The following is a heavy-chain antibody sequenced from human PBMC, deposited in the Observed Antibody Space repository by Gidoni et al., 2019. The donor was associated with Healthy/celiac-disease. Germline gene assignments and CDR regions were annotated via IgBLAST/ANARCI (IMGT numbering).Heavy chain of an antibody. Sequence: QVQLVQSGAEVKKPGSSVKVSCKASGGTFSSYAISWVRQAPGQGLEWMGGIIPIFGTANYAQKFQGRVTITADESTSTAYMELSSLRSEDTAVYYCASTPRDYDILTGRGGWYFDYWGQGTLVTVSS. V-gene: IGHV1-69*01. J-gene: IGHJ4*02. CDR1: GGTFSSYA. CDR3: ASTPRDYDILTGRGGWYFDY. D-gene: IGHD3-9*01. CDR2: IIPIFGTA.